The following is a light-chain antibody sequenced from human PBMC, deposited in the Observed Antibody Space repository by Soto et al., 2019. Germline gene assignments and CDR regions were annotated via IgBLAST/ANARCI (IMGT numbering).Light chain of an antibody. J-gene: IGKJ2*01. Sequence: EIVMTQSPATLSVSPGERAALSCRASQSVSSNFAWYQQKPGQAPRLLIYGASTRATGIPARFSGSGSGKEFTLTISSLQSEDYAVYYCKQYNNWPYTFGHGTKLEIK. CDR3: KQYNNWPYT. CDR1: QSVSSN. V-gene: IGKV3-15*01. CDR2: GAS.